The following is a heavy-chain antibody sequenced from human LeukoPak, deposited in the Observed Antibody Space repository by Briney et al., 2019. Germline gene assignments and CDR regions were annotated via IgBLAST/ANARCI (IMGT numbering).Heavy chain of an antibody. V-gene: IGHV1-2*02. CDR3: ARGTSRKSGTTINYFDY. D-gene: IGHD1-1*01. Sequence: ASVKVSCKASGYTFTGYYMHWVRQAPGQGLEWRGWINPYSGGTNYAQKFQGRVTMTRDTSISTAYMELSRLRSDDTAVYYCARGTSRKSGTTINYFDYWGQGTLVTVSS. CDR1: GYTFTGYY. J-gene: IGHJ4*02. CDR2: INPYSGGT.